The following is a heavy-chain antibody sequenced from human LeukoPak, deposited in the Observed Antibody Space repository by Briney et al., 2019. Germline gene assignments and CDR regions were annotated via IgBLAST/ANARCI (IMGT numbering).Heavy chain of an antibody. CDR1: GCTFSSYA. J-gene: IGHJ5*02. CDR2: IILIFGTP. D-gene: IGHD3-3*01. V-gene: IGHV1-69*05. Sequence: GASVKVSCKASGCTFSSYAISWVRQAPGQGLEWMGGIILIFGTPNYAQKFQGRVTITTDESTSTAYMQLSSLRSEDAAVYYCARDGLNRWNYDFNWFDLWGQGTLVTVSS. CDR3: ARDGLNRWNYDFNWFDL.